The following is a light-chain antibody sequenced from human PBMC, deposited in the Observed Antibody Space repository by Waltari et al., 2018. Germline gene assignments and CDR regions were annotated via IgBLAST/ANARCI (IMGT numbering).Light chain of an antibody. J-gene: IGLJ2*01. CDR3: AAWDDSLSGWV. CDR2: YND. Sequence: QSVLTQPPSASEAARKSVTISCSGSSSNIGSNSVSWYQLLPETAPKLLIYYNDRRASGFSDRFSGSKSGTSASLAISGLQTEDEADYYCAAWDDSLSGWVFGGGTRLTVL. CDR1: SSNIGSNS. V-gene: IGLV1-36*01.